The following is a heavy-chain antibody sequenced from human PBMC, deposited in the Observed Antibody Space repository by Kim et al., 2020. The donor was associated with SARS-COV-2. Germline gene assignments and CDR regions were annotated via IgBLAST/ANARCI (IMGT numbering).Heavy chain of an antibody. CDR3: ATAF. CDR1: GFPFSRHA. CDR2: ISDGSGGI. J-gene: IGHJ3*01. V-gene: IGHV3-23*01. Sequence: GGSLRLSCAASGFPFSRHAMGWVRQAPGKGLEWVSCISDGSGGIYNADSARGRVTFSRANYQNTVYPQMNSHRVEATAASYCATAF.